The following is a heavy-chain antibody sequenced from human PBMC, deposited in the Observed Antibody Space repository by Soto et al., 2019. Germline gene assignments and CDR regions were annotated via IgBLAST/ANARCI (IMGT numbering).Heavy chain of an antibody. CDR3: AKSAMVRGGGWFDP. Sequence: EVQLLESGGGLVQPGGSLRLSCAASGFTFSSDAMNWFRQAPGKGLEWVSDISGSGGITYYADSVKGRFTISRDNSKNTLYLQMNSLRAEDTAVYYCAKSAMVRGGGWFDPWGQGTLVTVSS. V-gene: IGHV3-23*01. J-gene: IGHJ5*02. CDR2: ISGSGGIT. CDR1: GFTFSSDA. D-gene: IGHD3-10*01.